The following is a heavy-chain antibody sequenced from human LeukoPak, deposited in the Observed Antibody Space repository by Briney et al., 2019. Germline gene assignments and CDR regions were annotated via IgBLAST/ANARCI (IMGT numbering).Heavy chain of an antibody. V-gene: IGHV4-34*01. CDR3: ARDGITGTPHGMDV. Sequence: SETLSLTCAVYGGSFSGYYWSWIRQPPGKGLEWIGEINHSGSTNYTPSLKSRVTISVDTSKNQFSLKLSSVTAADTAVYYCARDGITGTPHGMDVWGQGTTVTVSS. CDR2: INHSGST. D-gene: IGHD1-20*01. J-gene: IGHJ6*02. CDR1: GGSFSGYY.